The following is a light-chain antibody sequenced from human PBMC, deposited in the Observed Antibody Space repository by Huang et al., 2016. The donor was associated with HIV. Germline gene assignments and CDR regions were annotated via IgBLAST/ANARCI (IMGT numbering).Light chain of an antibody. CDR2: GAS. J-gene: IGKJ1*01. CDR1: QSLRNN. V-gene: IGKV3-15*01. CDR3: HQYNDWPPEWS. Sequence: IVLTQSPATLSVSPGERATHSCRASQSLRNNLAWYQQRPGQASRLLIYGASNRAAGIPARFSGSGSDTEFTLTISSLQSGDFAIYYCHQYNDWPPEWSFAQGTRVDI.